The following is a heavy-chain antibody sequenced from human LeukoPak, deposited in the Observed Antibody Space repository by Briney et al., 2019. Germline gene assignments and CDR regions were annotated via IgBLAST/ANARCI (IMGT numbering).Heavy chain of an antibody. J-gene: IGHJ4*02. Sequence: PSETPSLTCAVSGGSISSSNWWSWVRQPPGKGLEWIGEIYHSGSTNYNPSLKSRVTISVDKSKNQFSLKLSSVTAADTAVYYCARAPGGYCSSTSCSPFDYWGQGTLVTVSS. CDR2: IYHSGST. CDR3: ARAPGGYCSSTSCSPFDY. D-gene: IGHD2-2*01. V-gene: IGHV4-4*02. CDR1: GGSISSSNW.